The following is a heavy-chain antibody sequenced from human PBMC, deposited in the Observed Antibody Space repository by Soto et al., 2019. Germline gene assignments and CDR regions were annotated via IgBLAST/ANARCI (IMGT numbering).Heavy chain of an antibody. Sequence: EVQLVESGGGLVQPGGSLRLSCAASGFTFSSYAMSWVRQAPGKGLEWVSGISGRGGRTNYADSVKGRFTISRDNPKNTLYLQMNSLRAEDTAVYYCAQSYGSGSYYMVGGALDYWGQGTLVTVSS. CDR2: ISGRGGRT. CDR1: GFTFSSYA. V-gene: IGHV3-23*04. CDR3: AQSYGSGSYYMVGGALDY. D-gene: IGHD3-10*01. J-gene: IGHJ4*02.